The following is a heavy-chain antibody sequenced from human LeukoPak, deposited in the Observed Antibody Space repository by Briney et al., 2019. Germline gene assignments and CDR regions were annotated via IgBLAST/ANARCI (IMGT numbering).Heavy chain of an antibody. D-gene: IGHD6-13*01. CDR3: ARAIAAAGTGWFDP. J-gene: IGHJ5*02. V-gene: IGHV3-30*04. CDR2: ISYDGSNK. CDR1: GFTFSSYA. Sequence: GRSLRLSCAASGFTFSSYAMHWVRQAPGKGLEWVAVISYDGSNKYYADSVKGRFTISRDNSKNTLYLQMNSLRAEDTAVYYCARAIAAAGTGWFDPWGQETLVTVSS.